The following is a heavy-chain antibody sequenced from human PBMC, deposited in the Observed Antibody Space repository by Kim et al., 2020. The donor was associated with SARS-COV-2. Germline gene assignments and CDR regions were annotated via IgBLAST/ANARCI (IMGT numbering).Heavy chain of an antibody. V-gene: IGHV4-31*03. Sequence: SETLSLTCTVSGGSISSDNYYWSWIRQHPGKGLEWIGYIYYSGSTYYNPSLKSRVTISVDTSKNQFSLKLSSVTAADTAVYYFARISGIPIFGVVITGPFDYWGQGTLVTVSS. CDR3: ARISGIPIFGVVITGPFDY. J-gene: IGHJ4*02. CDR1: GGSISSDNYY. CDR2: IYYSGST. D-gene: IGHD3-3*01.